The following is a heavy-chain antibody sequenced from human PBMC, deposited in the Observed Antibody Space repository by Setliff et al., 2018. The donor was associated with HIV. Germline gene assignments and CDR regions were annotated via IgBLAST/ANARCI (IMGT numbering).Heavy chain of an antibody. D-gene: IGHD3-10*01. CDR3: ARDSLPYYYGSGTDSFDI. CDR2: INGGNGDT. V-gene: IGHV1-3*01. J-gene: IGHJ3*02. Sequence: ASVKVSCKASGYTFTSYAINWVRQAPGQSLEWMAWINGGNGDTKYSQKFQGRVTVTGDTSAITAYMELSDLRSADTSVYYCARDSLPYYYGSGTDSFDIWGQGTMVTVSS. CDR1: GYTFTSYA.